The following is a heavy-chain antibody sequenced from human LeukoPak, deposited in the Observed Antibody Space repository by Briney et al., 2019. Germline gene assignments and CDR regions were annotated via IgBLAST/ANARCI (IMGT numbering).Heavy chain of an antibody. Sequence: SVKVSCKASGGTFSSYAISWVRQAPGQGLEWMGGIIPIFGTANYAQKFQGRVTITADESTSTAYMELSSLRSEDTAVYYCARDLMTGRRSGYSWGQGTLVTVSS. CDR2: IIPIFGTA. V-gene: IGHV1-69*13. CDR3: ARDLMTGRRSGYS. CDR1: GGTFSSYA. D-gene: IGHD5-12*01. J-gene: IGHJ4*02.